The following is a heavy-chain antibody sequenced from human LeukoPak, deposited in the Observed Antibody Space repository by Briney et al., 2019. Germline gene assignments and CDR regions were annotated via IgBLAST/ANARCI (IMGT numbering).Heavy chain of an antibody. CDR3: AREYYYILTGYYLDY. J-gene: IGHJ4*02. V-gene: IGHV5-10-1*01. CDR1: GCIFTSSC. CDR2: IDPGDAYT. D-gene: IGHD3-9*01. Sequence: GESLMISCKGSGCIFTSSCVICVRQMPGGGLQWRGRIDPGDAYTTYSPYFQGHVTISADKSISTPYLKWSSLKASDTAMYYCAREYYYILTGYYLDYWGQGTLVTVSS.